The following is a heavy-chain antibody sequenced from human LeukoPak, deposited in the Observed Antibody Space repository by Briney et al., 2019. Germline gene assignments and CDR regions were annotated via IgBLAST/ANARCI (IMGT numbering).Heavy chain of an antibody. CDR1: GFIFSDYG. V-gene: IGHV3-23*01. J-gene: IGHJ4*02. Sequence: GGSLRLSCAASGFIFSDYGMSWVRQAPGKGLEWVSAVSGSGGNTFCADSVKGRFTISRDNSKRTLYLQMNSLRSEDTAVYYCAKEGLRFFDFWGQGTLVTVSS. D-gene: IGHD5-12*01. CDR2: VSGSGGNT. CDR3: AKEGLRFFDF.